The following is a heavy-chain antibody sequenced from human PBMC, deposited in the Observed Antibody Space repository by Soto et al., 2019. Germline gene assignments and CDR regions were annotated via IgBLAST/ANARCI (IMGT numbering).Heavy chain of an antibody. CDR2: ISYDGSNK. CDR1: GFTFSSYA. V-gene: IGHV3-30-3*01. CDR3: ARAQGGMWDYFDY. Sequence: QVQLVESGGGVVQPGRSLRLSCAASGFTFSSYAMHWVRQAPGKGLEWVAVISYDGSNKYYADSVKGRFTISRDNSKNTLYLQMNSLRAEDTAVYYCARAQGGMWDYFDYWGQGTLVTVSS. J-gene: IGHJ4*02. D-gene: IGHD6-13*01.